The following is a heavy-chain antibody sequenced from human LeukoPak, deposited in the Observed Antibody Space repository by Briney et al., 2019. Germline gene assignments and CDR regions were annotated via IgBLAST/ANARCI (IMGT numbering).Heavy chain of an antibody. Sequence: PETLSLTCTVSGGSMSPYYWNWIRQAPGKGLEWIGYVFYSGNTYYNPSLRGRVTISIDTSKSQFSLNLSSVTAADTAVYFCAKGTRFDPWGQGTLVTVSS. CDR3: AKGTRFDP. D-gene: IGHD1-7*01. V-gene: IGHV4-59*01. J-gene: IGHJ5*02. CDR2: VFYSGNT. CDR1: GGSMSPYY.